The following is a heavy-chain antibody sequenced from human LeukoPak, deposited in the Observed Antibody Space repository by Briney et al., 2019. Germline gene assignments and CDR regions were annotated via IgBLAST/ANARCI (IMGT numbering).Heavy chain of an antibody. V-gene: IGHV3-23*01. CDR1: GFTFSSYA. J-gene: IGHJ4*02. Sequence: GGSLRLSRAASGFTFSSYAMSWVRQPPGKGLEWVSAISGSGGSTYYAHSVKGRFTISIDNSKNTLSLHINNRRAEDTAVNFCARYYGIVDWGQGTLVTVSS. D-gene: IGHD3-9*01. CDR3: ARYYGIVD. CDR2: ISGSGGST.